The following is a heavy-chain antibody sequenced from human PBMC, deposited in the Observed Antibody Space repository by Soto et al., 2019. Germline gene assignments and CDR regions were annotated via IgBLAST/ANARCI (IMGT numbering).Heavy chain of an antibody. CDR2: ISSSVSTI. D-gene: IGHD3-22*01. J-gene: IGHJ3*02. Sequence: QVPLVESGGGLVKPGGSLRLSCAASGFTFSDYYMSWIRQAPGKGLEWVSFISSSVSTIYYADSVKGRFTISRDNAKNSLFLQMNSLRAEDTAVYYCARGGFIYDSSGLGAFDIWGQGTMVTVSS. V-gene: IGHV3-11*01. CDR3: ARGGFIYDSSGLGAFDI. CDR1: GFTFSDYY.